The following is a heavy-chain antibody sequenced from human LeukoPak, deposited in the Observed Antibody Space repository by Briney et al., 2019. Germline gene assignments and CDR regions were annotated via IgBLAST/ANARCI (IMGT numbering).Heavy chain of an antibody. CDR1: GFTVSSNY. J-gene: IGHJ3*02. V-gene: IGHV3-53*01. D-gene: IGHD3-16*02. CDR2: IYSGGST. CDR3: ARVLQSYVWGSYRYPDAFDI. Sequence: GGSLRLSCAASGFTVSSNYMSWVRQAPGKGLEWVSVIYSGGSTYYADSVKGRFTISRDNSKNTLYLQMNSLRAEDTAVYYCARVLQSYVWGSYRYPDAFDIWGQGTMVTVSS.